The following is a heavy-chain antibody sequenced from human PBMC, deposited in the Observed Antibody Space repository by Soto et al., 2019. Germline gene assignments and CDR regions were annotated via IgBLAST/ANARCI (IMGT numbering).Heavy chain of an antibody. CDR1: GFTFSSYA. CDR3: AKDLGFDDILTGYYLDY. Sequence: GGSLRLSCAASGFTFSSYAMSWVRQAPGKGLEWVAGISASGGSTHYADSVKGRFTISRDNSKNTLYLQMNSLRAEDTAVYYCAKDLGFDDILTGYYLDYWGQGNLVTVSS. CDR2: ISASGGST. D-gene: IGHD3-9*01. J-gene: IGHJ4*02. V-gene: IGHV3-23*01.